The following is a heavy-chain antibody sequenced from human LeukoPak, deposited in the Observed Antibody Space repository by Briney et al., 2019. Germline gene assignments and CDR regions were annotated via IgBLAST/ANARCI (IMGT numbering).Heavy chain of an antibody. CDR1: GFSFSSYA. CDR3: AKDIVVVTSGSNAFDI. CDR2: ISGSGGST. D-gene: IGHD2-21*02. J-gene: IGHJ3*02. Sequence: PGGSLRLSCAVSGFSFSSYAMSWVRQAPGKGLEWVSAISGSGGSTYYADSVKGRFTISRDNSKNTLYLQMNSLRAEDTAVYYCAKDIVVVTSGSNAFDIWGQGTMVTVSS. V-gene: IGHV3-23*01.